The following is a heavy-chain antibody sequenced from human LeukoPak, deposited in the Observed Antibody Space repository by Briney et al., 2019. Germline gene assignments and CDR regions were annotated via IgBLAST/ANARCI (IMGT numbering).Heavy chain of an antibody. CDR2: ISTSSSYI. D-gene: IGHD5-18*01. J-gene: IGHJ4*02. CDR1: GLTFSNYN. CDR3: ARDFTPRGTAMAPFDY. Sequence: GGSLRLSCAASGLTFSNYNMNWVRQAPGKGLEWVSYISTSSSYIYYADSVKGRFTISRDNAKNSLYLQMNSLRAEDTAVYYCARDFTPRGTAMAPFDYWGQGTLVTVSS. V-gene: IGHV3-21*01.